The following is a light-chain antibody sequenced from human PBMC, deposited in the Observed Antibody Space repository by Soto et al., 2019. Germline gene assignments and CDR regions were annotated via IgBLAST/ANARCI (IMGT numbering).Light chain of an antibody. CDR1: SSDVGRYNI. J-gene: IGLJ1*01. V-gene: IGLV2-23*01. CDR2: EGS. CDR3: CSYAGTSTYA. Sequence: LTQPASVSGSPGQSITISCTGTSSDVGRYNIVSWYQQHPGKAPKLMIYEGSKRPSGVSNRFSGSKSGNTASLTISGLQTEDEADYYCCSYAGTSTYAFGSGTKVTVL.